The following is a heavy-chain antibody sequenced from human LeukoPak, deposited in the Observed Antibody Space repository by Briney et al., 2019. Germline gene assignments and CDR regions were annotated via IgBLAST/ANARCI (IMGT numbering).Heavy chain of an antibody. D-gene: IGHD1/OR15-1a*01. CDR2: IHPNTGGP. Sequence: ASVNVSYKPSGYTFTDYYMHWVRQAPGQGLGWMAWIHPNTGGPNYARKFQGRVPMTRDTPINTVYMELGGLTSEYTAVYYCATNRVNRPIDYWGQGTLVTVSS. CDR3: ATNRVNRPIDY. V-gene: IGHV1-2*02. J-gene: IGHJ4*02. CDR1: GYTFTDYY.